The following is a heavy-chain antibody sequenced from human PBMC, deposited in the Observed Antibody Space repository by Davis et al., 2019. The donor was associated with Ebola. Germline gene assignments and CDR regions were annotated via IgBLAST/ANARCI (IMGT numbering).Heavy chain of an antibody. CDR2: ISSSSSYT. CDR3: TSTDRTFDY. D-gene: IGHD1-14*01. CDR1: GFTFSDYY. J-gene: IGHJ4*02. V-gene: IGHV3-11*03. Sequence: GGSLRLSCAASGFTFSDYYMSWIRQAPGKGLEWVSYISSSSSYTNYADSVKGRFTISRDNAKNSLYLQMNSLKTEDTAVYYCTSTDRTFDYWGQGTLVTVSS.